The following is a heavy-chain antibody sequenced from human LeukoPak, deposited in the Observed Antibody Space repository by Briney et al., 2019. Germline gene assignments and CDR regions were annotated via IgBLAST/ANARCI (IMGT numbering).Heavy chain of an antibody. CDR3: ARDGITVVNRGGAFGI. V-gene: IGHV3-43*01. J-gene: IGHJ3*02. CDR1: GFTFDDYT. D-gene: IGHD4-23*01. Sequence: GGSLRLSCAASGFTFDDYTMHWVRQAPGKGLEWVSLISWDGGSTYYADSVKGRFTISRDNSKNTLYLHVNSLRPEDTAVYYCARDGITVVNRGGAFGIWGQGTMVTVSS. CDR2: ISWDGGST.